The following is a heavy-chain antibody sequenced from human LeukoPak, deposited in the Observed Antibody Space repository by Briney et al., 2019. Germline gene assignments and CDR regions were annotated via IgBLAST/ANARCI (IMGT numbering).Heavy chain of an antibody. CDR1: GGSISSGDYF. D-gene: IGHD3-10*01. V-gene: IGHV4-30-4*01. CDR2: IHYSGST. CDR3: ARDPGAYPYYFDY. Sequence: ASETLSLTCTVSGGSISSGDYFWSWIRQPPGKGLEWIGYIHYSGSTFYNPSLKSRVTISVDTSKNQFSLNPSSVTAADTAVYHCARDPGAYPYYFDYWGQGTLVTVSS. J-gene: IGHJ4*02.